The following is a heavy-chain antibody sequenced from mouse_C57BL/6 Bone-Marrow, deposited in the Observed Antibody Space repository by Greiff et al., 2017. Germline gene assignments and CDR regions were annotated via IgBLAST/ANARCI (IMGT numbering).Heavy chain of an antibody. D-gene: IGHD1-1*01. CDR2: IDPSDSET. CDR1: GYTFTSYW. V-gene: IGHV1-52*01. J-gene: IGHJ2*01. CDR3: AYGSYYYGSSSFFEY. Sequence: QVQLQQPGAELVRPGSSVKLSCKASGYTFTSYWMHWVKQRPIQGLEWIGNIDPSDSETHYNQKFKDKATLTVDKSSSTAYMQLSSLTSEDSAVYYCAYGSYYYGSSSFFEYWGQGTTLTVSS.